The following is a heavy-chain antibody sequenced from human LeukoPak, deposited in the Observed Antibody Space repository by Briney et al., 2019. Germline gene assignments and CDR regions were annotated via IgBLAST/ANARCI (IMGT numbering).Heavy chain of an antibody. D-gene: IGHD6-13*01. V-gene: IGHV4-34*01. Sequence: SETLSLTCAVYGGSFSGYYWSWIRQPPGKGLEWMGEINHSGSTNLHPSLKSRVTISLDTSKNQFSLKLSSVTAADSAVYYCAARIAAAGQIDYWGQGTLVTVSS. CDR3: AARIAAAGQIDY. J-gene: IGHJ4*02. CDR1: GGSFSGYY. CDR2: INHSGST.